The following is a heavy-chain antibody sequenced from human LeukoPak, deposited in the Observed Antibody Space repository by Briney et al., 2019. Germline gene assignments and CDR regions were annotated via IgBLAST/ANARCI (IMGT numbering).Heavy chain of an antibody. J-gene: IGHJ4*02. Sequence: GGSLRLSCAASGFTFSNYAMSWVRQAPGKGLEWVSAISGSGGSTYYADSVKGRFTISRDNSKNTLYLQMNSLRAEDTAVYYCAKPAPTAYDSSGYRHFDYWGQGTLVTVSS. CDR1: GFTFSNYA. CDR2: ISGSGGST. V-gene: IGHV3-23*01. CDR3: AKPAPTAYDSSGYRHFDY. D-gene: IGHD3-22*01.